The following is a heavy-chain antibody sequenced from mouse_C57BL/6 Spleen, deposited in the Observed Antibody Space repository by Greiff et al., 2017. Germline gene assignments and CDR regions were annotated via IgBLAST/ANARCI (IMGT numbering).Heavy chain of an antibody. CDR1: GYTFTSYW. V-gene: IGHV1-55*01. CDR3: ARGDSSGYRASYFDY. CDR2: IYPGSGST. Sequence: QVQLQQPGAELVKPGASVKMSCKASGYTFTSYWITWVKQRPGQGLEWIGDIYPGSGSTNYNEKFKSKATLTVDTSSSTAYMQLSSLTSEDSAVYYRARGDSSGYRASYFDYWGQGTTLTVSS. J-gene: IGHJ2*01. D-gene: IGHD3-2*02.